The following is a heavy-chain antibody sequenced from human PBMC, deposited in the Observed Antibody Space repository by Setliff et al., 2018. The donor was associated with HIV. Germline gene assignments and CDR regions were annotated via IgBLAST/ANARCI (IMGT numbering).Heavy chain of an antibody. CDR1: GYSFTDYY. V-gene: IGHV1-2*02. CDR2: INPNNGGT. J-gene: IGHJ4*02. Sequence: VASVKVSCKASGYSFTDYYIHWVRQAPGQGLEWMGWINPNNGGTSYAQKFQGRVTMTRDSSTSTFYMDLSSLTSEDTAVYFCVRLLSVAATEDYWGQGTLVTVSS. D-gene: IGHD6-13*01. CDR3: VRLLSVAATEDY.